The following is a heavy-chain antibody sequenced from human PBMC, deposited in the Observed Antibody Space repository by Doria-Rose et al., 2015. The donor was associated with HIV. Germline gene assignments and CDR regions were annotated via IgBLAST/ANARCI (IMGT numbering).Heavy chain of an antibody. V-gene: IGHV1-46*01. J-gene: IGHJ5*02. CDR3: ARGDGDYDWFDP. Sequence: QVPLVQSGTEVKKPGASVKVSCKASGYMFTNYYLHWVRQAPGQGLEWMGIINPSGDYITYAQKFQGRVTMTRDTSTRTVYMELSSLRSEDTAVYYCARGDGDYDWFDPWGQGTLVTVSS. CDR1: GYMFTNYY. CDR2: INPSGDYI. D-gene: IGHD4-17*01.